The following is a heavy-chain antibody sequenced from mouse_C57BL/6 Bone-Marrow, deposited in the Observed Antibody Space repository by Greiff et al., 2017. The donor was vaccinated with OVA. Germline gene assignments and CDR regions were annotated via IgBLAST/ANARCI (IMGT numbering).Heavy chain of an antibody. D-gene: IGHD1-1*01. CDR3: AREIYYYGSSIYYAMDY. J-gene: IGHJ4*01. V-gene: IGHV5-4*01. CDR2: ISDGGSYT. CDR1: GFTFSSYA. Sequence: EVKLMESGGGLVKPGGSLKLSCAASGFTFSSYAMSWVRQTPEKRLEWVATISDGGSYTYYPDNVKGRFTIARDNAKNNLYLQMSHLKSEDTAMYYCAREIYYYGSSIYYAMDYWGQGTSVTVSS.